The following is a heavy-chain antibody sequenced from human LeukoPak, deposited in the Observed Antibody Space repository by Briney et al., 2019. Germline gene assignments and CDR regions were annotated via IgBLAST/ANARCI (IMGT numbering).Heavy chain of an antibody. CDR2: IYYSGST. CDR1: GGSISSSSYY. Sequence: SETLSLTCTVSGGSISSSSYYWGWIRQPPGKGLEWIGSIYYSGSTYYNPSLKSRVTISVDTSKNQFSLKLSSVTAADTAVYYCAGGVETAMVNGGYYFDYWGQGTLVTVSS. CDR3: AGGVETAMVNGGYYFDY. J-gene: IGHJ4*02. D-gene: IGHD5-18*01. V-gene: IGHV4-39*01.